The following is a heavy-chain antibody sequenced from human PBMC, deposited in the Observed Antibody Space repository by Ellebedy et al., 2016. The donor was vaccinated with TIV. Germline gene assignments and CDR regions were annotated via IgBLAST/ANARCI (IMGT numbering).Heavy chain of an antibody. V-gene: IGHV3-23*01. CDR1: GFTFSSYA. J-gene: IGHJ6*02. Sequence: GESLKISCAASGFTFSSYAMSWVRQAPGKGLEWVSAISGSGGSTYYADSVKGRFTISRDNAKNTLYLQMNSLRAEDTAVYYCARALHYYESSGYYQYYYGMDVWGQGTTATVSS. D-gene: IGHD3-22*01. CDR3: ARALHYYESSGYYQYYYGMDV. CDR2: ISGSGGST.